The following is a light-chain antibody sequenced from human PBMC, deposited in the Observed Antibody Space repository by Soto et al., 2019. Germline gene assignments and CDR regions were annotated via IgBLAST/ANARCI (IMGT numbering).Light chain of an antibody. V-gene: IGKV3-11*01. Sequence: EIVLTQSPATLYSSPGERATLSCRASQSVSSYLAWYHQKPGQAPRLLIYAASNQATGIPARFSGSGSGTDLPLSVTSLEPEDFECYYCQHRSNWLAFGGATKVDIK. J-gene: IGKJ4*01. CDR3: QHRSNWLA. CDR1: QSVSSY. CDR2: AAS.